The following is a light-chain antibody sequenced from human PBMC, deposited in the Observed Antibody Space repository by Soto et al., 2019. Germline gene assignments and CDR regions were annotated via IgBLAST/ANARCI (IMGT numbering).Light chain of an antibody. V-gene: IGKV3-15*01. CDR1: QSVSTK. CDR2: GAS. J-gene: IGKJ5*01. CDR3: QQSGSSPIT. Sequence: EIVMTQSPATLSVSPVERATLSCMASQSVSTKLAWYQQKPGQAPRLLIFGASARATGIPARFSGSGSGTDFTLTISSLQSEDFAVYYCQQSGSSPITFGQGTRLEIK.